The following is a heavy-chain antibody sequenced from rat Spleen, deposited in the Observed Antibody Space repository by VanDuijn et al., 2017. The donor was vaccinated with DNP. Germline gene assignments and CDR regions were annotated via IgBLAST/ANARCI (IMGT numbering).Heavy chain of an antibody. J-gene: IGHJ2*01. Sequence: EVQLVESGGGLVQPGRSLKLFCAASGFTFNDYYMAWVRQAPTKGLEWVAYISYDGGRIYYGDYVKGRFTISRDNAKSTLYLQMNSLRSEDMATYYCARGSITTFDYWGQGVMVTVSS. CDR1: GFTFNDYY. D-gene: IGHD1-5*01. CDR3: ARGSITTFDY. V-gene: IGHV5-22*01. CDR2: ISYDGGRI.